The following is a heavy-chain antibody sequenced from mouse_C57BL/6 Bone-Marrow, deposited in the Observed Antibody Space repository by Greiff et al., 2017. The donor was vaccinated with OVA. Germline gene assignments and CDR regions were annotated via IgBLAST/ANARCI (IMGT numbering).Heavy chain of an antibody. CDR1: GFTFSSYA. J-gene: IGHJ1*03. CDR2: ISDGGSYT. CDR3: ARDRDYYGKDWYFDV. Sequence: EVQGVESGGGLVKPGGSLKLSCAASGFTFSSYAMSWVRQTPEKRLEWVATISDGGSYTYYPDNVKGRFTISRDNAKNNLYLQMSHLKSEDTAMYYCARDRDYYGKDWYFDVWGTGTTVTVSS. D-gene: IGHD1-1*01. V-gene: IGHV5-4*01.